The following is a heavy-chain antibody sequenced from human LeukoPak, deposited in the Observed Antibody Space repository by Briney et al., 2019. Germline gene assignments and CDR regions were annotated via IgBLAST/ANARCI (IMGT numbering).Heavy chain of an antibody. CDR2: INSGNGHT. CDR3: ARAVAGTYDYFDS. J-gene: IGHJ4*02. D-gene: IGHD6-19*01. CDR1: GYTFTGYY. Sequence: ASVKVSCKASGYTFTGYYLHWVRQAPGQRLEWMGLINSGNGHTRYSENFQGRVTITRDPSASTAYMELSSLKSEDTAVYYCARAVAGTYDYFDSWGQGTLVTVSS. V-gene: IGHV1-3*01.